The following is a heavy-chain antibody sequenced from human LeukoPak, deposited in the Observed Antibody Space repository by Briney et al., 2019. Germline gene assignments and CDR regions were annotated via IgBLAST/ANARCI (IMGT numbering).Heavy chain of an antibody. CDR3: MRGADSSWYYYSDY. CDR1: GYKFIGYW. V-gene: IGHV5-51*01. J-gene: IGHJ4*02. Sequence: KHGESLKISCKASGYKFIGYWIGWVRQMPGKGLEWMGIMFPDDSDTRYSPSFQGQVTISADKSISTAYLQWSSLKASDTAMYYCMRGADSSWYYYSDYWGQGTLVTVSS. CDR2: MFPDDSDT. D-gene: IGHD6-13*01.